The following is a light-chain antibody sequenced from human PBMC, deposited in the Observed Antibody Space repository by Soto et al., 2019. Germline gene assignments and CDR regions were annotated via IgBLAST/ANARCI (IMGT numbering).Light chain of an antibody. V-gene: IGLV1-40*01. CDR3: LSFDSSLSVV. J-gene: IGLJ2*01. CDR1: SSNIVAGYD. Sequence: QSVMTQPTSVSGAPGQRVTISCTGSSSNIVAGYDVHWYQQLPGRAPKLLIYGNTNRPSGVPDRFSGSKSGTSASLAITGLQAEDEADYYCLSFDSSLSVVFGGGTKLTVL. CDR2: GNT.